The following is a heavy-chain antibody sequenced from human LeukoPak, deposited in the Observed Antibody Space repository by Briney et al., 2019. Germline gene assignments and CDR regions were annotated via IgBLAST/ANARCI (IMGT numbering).Heavy chain of an antibody. V-gene: IGHV3-23*01. Sequence: GGSLRLSCTASGFTFSSYAMSWVRLAPGKELEWVSAISGSGSNTYYTDSVKGRFTISRDNSNNALYLQMNSLRAEDTAVYYCAKEPASSGWFDPWGQGTLVAVSS. CDR2: ISGSGSNT. CDR1: GFTFSSYA. D-gene: IGHD6-19*01. CDR3: AKEPASSGWFDP. J-gene: IGHJ5*02.